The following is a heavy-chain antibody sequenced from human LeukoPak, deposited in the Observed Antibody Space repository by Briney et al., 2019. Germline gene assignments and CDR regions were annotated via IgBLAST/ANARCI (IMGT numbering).Heavy chain of an antibody. CDR2: IYYSGST. Sequence: SQTLSLTCTVSGGSISSGSYYWSWIRQSPGKGLEWIGYIYYSGSTNYNPSLKSRVTISLDTSKKQFSLKLSSVTAADTAVYYCARDLVSTHPGADYYMDVWGKGTTVTVSS. V-gene: IGHV4-61*01. CDR3: ARDLVSTHPGADYYMDV. CDR1: GGSISSGSYY. D-gene: IGHD5/OR15-5a*01. J-gene: IGHJ6*03.